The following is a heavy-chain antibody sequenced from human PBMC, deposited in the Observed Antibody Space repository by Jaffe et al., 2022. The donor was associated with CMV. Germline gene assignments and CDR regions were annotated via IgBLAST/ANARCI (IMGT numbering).Heavy chain of an antibody. Sequence: QVQLVQSGAEVKKPGSSVKVSCKASGGTLSSYVINWVRKAPGQGLEWMGGIIPIFDTANYAQKFQGRVTITADESTSTAYMDLSSLRFDDTAVYYCARDRLPAVAPGRPGDAFDIWGQGTVVTVSS. V-gene: IGHV1-69*01. J-gene: IGHJ3*02. CDR3: ARDRLPAVAPGRPGDAFDI. CDR1: GGTLSSYV. CDR2: IIPIFDTA. D-gene: IGHD6-6*01.